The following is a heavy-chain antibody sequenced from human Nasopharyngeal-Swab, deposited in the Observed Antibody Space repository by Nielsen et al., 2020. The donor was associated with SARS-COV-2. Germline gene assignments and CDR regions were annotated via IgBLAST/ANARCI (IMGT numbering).Heavy chain of an antibody. V-gene: IGHV3-48*03. CDR2: ISSSGNTM. CDR1: GFTFSSSE. CDR3: ARGPGGSYFDS. Sequence: GESLKISCAAPGFTFSSSEMTWVRQAPGKGLEWVSYISSSGNTMYYADSVKGRFTISRDNAKNSLYLQMNSLRAEDTAVYYCARGPGGSYFDSWGQGTLVTVSS. J-gene: IGHJ4*02. D-gene: IGHD1-26*01.